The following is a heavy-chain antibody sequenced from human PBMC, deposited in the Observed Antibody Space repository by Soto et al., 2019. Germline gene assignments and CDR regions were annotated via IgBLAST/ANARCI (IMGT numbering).Heavy chain of an antibody. V-gene: IGHV3-23*01. D-gene: IGHD3-10*01. Sequence: EVQMLESGGGLVQPGGSLRLSCAASGFTFSSYAMSWVRQAPGKGLEWVSAISGSGGSTDYADSVKGRFTISRDNSKNTLYLQMNSLRAEDTAVYYCAKAHYGSGRGYFDCWGQGTLVTVSS. CDR2: ISGSGGST. J-gene: IGHJ4*02. CDR1: GFTFSSYA. CDR3: AKAHYGSGRGYFDC.